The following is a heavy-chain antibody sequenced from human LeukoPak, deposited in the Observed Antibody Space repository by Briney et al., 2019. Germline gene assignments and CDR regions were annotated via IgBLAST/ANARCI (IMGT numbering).Heavy chain of an antibody. J-gene: IGHJ4*02. CDR1: GGSFSGYY. V-gene: IGHV4-34*01. CDR3: ARGSWLRRYFDY. D-gene: IGHD5-12*01. Sequence: SQTLSLTCAVYGGSFSGYYWSWIRQPPGKGLEWIGEINHSGSTNYNPSLKSRVTISVDTSKNQFSLKLSSVTAADTAVYYCARGSWLRRYFDYWGQGTLVTVSS. CDR2: INHSGST.